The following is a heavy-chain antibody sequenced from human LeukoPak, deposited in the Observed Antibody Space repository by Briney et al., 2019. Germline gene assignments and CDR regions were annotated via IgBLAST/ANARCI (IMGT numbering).Heavy chain of an antibody. D-gene: IGHD2-2*01. J-gene: IGHJ4*02. V-gene: IGHV3-23*01. CDR1: GFTFSSYG. Sequence: PGGSLRLSCAASGFTFSSYGMSWVRQAPGKGLEWVSAISGSGGSTYYADSVKGRFTISRDNSKNTLYLQMNSLRAEDTAVYYCAKDRGYCSSSSCVFDYWGQGTLVTVPS. CDR2: ISGSGGST. CDR3: AKDRGYCSSSSCVFDY.